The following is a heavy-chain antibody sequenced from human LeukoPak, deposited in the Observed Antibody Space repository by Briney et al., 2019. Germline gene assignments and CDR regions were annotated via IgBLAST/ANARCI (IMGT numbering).Heavy chain of an antibody. J-gene: IGHJ6*02. Sequence: SVKVSCKASGGTFSSYAISWVRQAPGQGLEWMGRIIPILGIANYAQKFQGRVTITADKSTSTAYMELSSLRSEDTAVYYCASIAAAGTYGMDVWGQGTTVTVSS. CDR2: IIPILGIA. V-gene: IGHV1-69*04. CDR1: GGTFSSYA. D-gene: IGHD6-13*01. CDR3: ASIAAAGTYGMDV.